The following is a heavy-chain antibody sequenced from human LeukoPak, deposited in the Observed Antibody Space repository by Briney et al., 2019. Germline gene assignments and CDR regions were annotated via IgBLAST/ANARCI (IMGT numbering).Heavy chain of an antibody. J-gene: IGHJ4*02. Sequence: GGSLRLSCAASGFTFSSYDMSWVRQAPGKGLEWVSYISSSGKTKYYADSVVGRFTISRDNAKNSLYLQMNSLRAEDTAFYYCARVAYYGAGSYLHFDIWGQGTLVTVSS. CDR2: ISSSGKTK. CDR1: GFTFSSYD. D-gene: IGHD3-10*01. CDR3: ARVAYYGAGSYLHFDI. V-gene: IGHV3-48*03.